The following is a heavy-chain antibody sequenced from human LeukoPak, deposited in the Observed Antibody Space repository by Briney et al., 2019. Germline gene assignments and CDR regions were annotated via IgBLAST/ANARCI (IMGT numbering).Heavy chain of an antibody. CDR3: ARGLSYYYDSSGYYPNFDY. CDR1: GGSFSGYY. D-gene: IGHD3-22*01. V-gene: IGHV4-34*09. Sequence: TSETLSLTCAVYGGSFSGYYWSWIRQPPGKGLEWIGEINHSGSTNYNPSLKSRVTISVDTSKNQFSLKLSSVTAADTAVYYCARGLSYYYDSSGYYPNFDYWGQGTLVTVS. CDR2: INHSGST. J-gene: IGHJ4*02.